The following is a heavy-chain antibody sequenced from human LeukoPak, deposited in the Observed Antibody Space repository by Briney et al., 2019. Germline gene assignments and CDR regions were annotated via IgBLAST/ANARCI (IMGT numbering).Heavy chain of an antibody. CDR2: ISGSTGNT. J-gene: IGHJ5*02. CDR3: ARVGRDCSSINCYWADWFDP. V-gene: IGHV1-18*01. D-gene: IGHD2-2*01. Sequence: ASVKVSCKASGYTFSNYGIGWVREAPGQGPEWMGWISGSTGNTHYAQNVQGRVPTTTDTSTGTAFMELRSLRSDDTAVYYCARVGRDCSSINCYWADWFDPWGQGTLVIVSS. CDR1: GYTFSNYG.